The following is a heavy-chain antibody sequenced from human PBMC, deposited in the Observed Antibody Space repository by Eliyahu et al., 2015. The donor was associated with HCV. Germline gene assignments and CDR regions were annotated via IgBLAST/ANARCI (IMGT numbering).Heavy chain of an antibody. Sequence: QVQLQESGPGLVKPSETLSLTCAVSGYSXSSGYYWGXIRQPPGKGLXWXGSSXHXGSTXYXPSLKSRVTISVDTSKNQFSLKLSSVTAADTAVYYCARGWGGSYYPYYFDYWGQGTLVTV. CDR2: SXHXGST. D-gene: IGHD1-26*01. CDR1: GYSXSSGYY. J-gene: IGHJ4*02. V-gene: IGHV4-38-2*01. CDR3: ARGWGGSYYPYYFDY.